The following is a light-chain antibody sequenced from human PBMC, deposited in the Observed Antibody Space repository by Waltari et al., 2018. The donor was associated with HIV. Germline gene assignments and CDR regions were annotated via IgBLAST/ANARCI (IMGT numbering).Light chain of an antibody. CDR2: EVT. V-gene: IGLV2-23*02. CDR1: GPYIWSYYL. CDR3: CSYAGGITHVL. Sequence: QSSLTQPASVSGSPGPSITISFPGMGPYIWSYYLVFWYQQHPGKAPKLMIYEVTKRPSGVSNRFSGSKSGNTASLTISGLQAEDEADYHCCSYAGGITHVLFGGGTKLTVL. J-gene: IGLJ2*01.